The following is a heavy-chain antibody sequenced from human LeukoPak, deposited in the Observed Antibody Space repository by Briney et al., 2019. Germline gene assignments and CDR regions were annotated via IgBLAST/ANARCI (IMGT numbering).Heavy chain of an antibody. CDR2: ISRSGGGS. CDR1: GFMFSSYA. D-gene: IGHD3-22*01. CDR3: AKASLNYDSSGYYSDLDY. Sequence: PGESLRLSCVGSGFMFSSYAMSWVRQAPGKGMEWVSSISRSGGGSYYADSVKGRFTISRDNSKNTLYLQMNSLRAEDMAVYFCAKASLNYDSSGYYSDLDYWGQGTLVTVSS. J-gene: IGHJ4*02. V-gene: IGHV3-23*01.